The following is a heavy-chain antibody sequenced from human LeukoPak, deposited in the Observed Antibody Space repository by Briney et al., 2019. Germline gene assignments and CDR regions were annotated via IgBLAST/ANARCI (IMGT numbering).Heavy chain of an antibody. CDR2: IGTAGDT. CDR3: ARGSPHCSSATCPPDY. CDR1: GFTFSSYD. J-gene: IGHJ4*02. V-gene: IGHV3-13*01. Sequence: GGSLRLSCAASGFTFSSYDMHWVRQATGKGLEWVSAIGTAGDTYYPGSVKGRFTISRENAKNSLYLQMNSLRAGDTAVYYCARGSPHCSSATCPPDYWDQGTLVTVSS. D-gene: IGHD2-2*01.